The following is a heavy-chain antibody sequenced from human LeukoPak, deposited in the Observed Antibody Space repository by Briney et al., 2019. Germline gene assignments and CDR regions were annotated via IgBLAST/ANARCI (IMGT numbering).Heavy chain of an antibody. D-gene: IGHD3-10*01. V-gene: IGHV4-4*02. J-gene: IGHJ1*01. CDR2: IYHSGST. CDR1: GGSISSSNW. Sequence: SGTLSLTCAVPGGSISSSNWWSWVRQPPGKGLEWIGEIYHSGSTNYNPSLKSRATISVDKTKNQFSLKLCSVTAAATAVYYCARVGGALSVRGVIKVYLLRGEGNLVTVSS. CDR3: ARVGGALSVRGVIKVYLL.